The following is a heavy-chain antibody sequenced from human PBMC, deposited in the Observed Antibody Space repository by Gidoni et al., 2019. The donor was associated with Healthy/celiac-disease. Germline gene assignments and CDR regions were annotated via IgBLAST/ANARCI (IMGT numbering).Heavy chain of an antibody. J-gene: IGHJ4*02. V-gene: IGHV3-23*04. Sequence: EVQLVESGGGLVQPGGSLRLSCAASGFTFSSYAMSWVRQAPGKGLEWVSAISGSGGSTYYADSVKGRFTISRDNSKNTLYLQMNSLRAEDTAVYYCAKLLTPGHSSGPVDFDYWGQGTLVTVSS. D-gene: IGHD3-22*01. CDR3: AKLLTPGHSSGPVDFDY. CDR1: GFTFSSYA. CDR2: ISGSGGST.